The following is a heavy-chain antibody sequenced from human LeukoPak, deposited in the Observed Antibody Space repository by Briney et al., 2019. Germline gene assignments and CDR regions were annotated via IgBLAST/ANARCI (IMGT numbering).Heavy chain of an antibody. J-gene: IGHJ4*02. D-gene: IGHD6-13*01. CDR2: IWYDGSNK. Sequence: GGSLRLSCAASGFTFSSYAMHWARQAPGKGLEWVAVIWYDGSNKYYADSVKGRFTISRDNSKNTLYLQMNSLRAEDTAVYYCARDYSSSWYVLDYWGQGTLVTVSS. V-gene: IGHV3-33*08. CDR3: ARDYSSSWYVLDY. CDR1: GFTFSSYA.